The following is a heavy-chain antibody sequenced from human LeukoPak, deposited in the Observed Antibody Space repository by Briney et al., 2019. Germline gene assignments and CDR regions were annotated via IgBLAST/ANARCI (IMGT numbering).Heavy chain of an antibody. Sequence: GGSLRLSCAASGFTFRSYAMTWVRQAPGKGLEWVSVISGSGGSIYYADSVKGRFTISRDNSKNTLYLQMNSLRAEDTALYYCAKGHIFGDYFDYWGQGTLVTVSS. CDR2: ISGSGGSI. J-gene: IGHJ4*02. D-gene: IGHD3-10*01. CDR1: GFTFRSYA. V-gene: IGHV3-23*01. CDR3: AKGHIFGDYFDY.